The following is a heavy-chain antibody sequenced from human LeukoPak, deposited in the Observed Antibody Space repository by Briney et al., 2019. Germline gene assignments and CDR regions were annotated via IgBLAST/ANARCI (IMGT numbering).Heavy chain of an antibody. CDR2: FDPEDGET. D-gene: IGHD6-19*01. V-gene: IGHV1-24*01. Sequence: ASVKVSCKVSGYTLTELSMHWVCQAPGKGLEWMGGFDPEDGETIYAQKFQGRVTMTEDTSTDTAYMELSSLRSEDTAVYYCATRVSSGWYRVYFDYWGQGTLVTVSS. CDR3: ATRVSSGWYRVYFDY. CDR1: GYTLTELS. J-gene: IGHJ4*02.